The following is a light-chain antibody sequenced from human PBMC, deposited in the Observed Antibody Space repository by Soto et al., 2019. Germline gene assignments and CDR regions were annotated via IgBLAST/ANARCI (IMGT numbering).Light chain of an antibody. CDR2: AAS. Sequence: DIQMTQSPSSRSASVVDGVTITCRASQSISSYLNWYQQKPGKAPKLLIYAASSLQSGVPSRFSGSGSGTDFTLTISSLQPEDFATYYCQQSYSTPPTFGQGTRLEIK. CDR1: QSISSY. V-gene: IGKV1-39*01. J-gene: IGKJ5*01. CDR3: QQSYSTPPT.